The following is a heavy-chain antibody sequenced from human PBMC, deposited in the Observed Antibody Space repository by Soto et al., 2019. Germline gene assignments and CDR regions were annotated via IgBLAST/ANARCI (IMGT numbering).Heavy chain of an antibody. CDR2: IKQDGSEK. V-gene: IGHV3-7*03. D-gene: IGHD6-19*01. CDR1: VFTFSSYW. J-gene: IGHJ5*02. Sequence: PGWSLRLACAASVFTFSSYWMRWVRQAPGKGLEWVANIKQDGSEKYYVDSVKGRFTISRDNAKNSLYLQMNSLRAEDTAVYYCARDIAVAEGWFDPWGQGTLVTVSS. CDR3: ARDIAVAEGWFDP.